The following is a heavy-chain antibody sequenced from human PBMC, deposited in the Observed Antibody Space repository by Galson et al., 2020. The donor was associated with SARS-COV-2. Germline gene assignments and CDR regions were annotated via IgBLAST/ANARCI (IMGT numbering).Heavy chain of an antibody. CDR3: AKDSTDHLHSDFDY. Sequence: SLKISCAASGFTFDDYAMHWVRQAPGKGLEWVSGISWNSGSIGYADSVKGRFTISRDNAKNFLYLQMNSLRAEDTALYYCAKDSTDHLHSDFDYWGQGTLVTVSS. J-gene: IGHJ4*02. CDR2: ISWNSGSI. CDR1: GFTFDDYA. D-gene: IGHD4-17*01. V-gene: IGHV3-9*01.